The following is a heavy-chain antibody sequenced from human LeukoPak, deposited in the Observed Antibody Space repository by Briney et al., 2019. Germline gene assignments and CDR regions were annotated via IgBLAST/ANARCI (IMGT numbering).Heavy chain of an antibody. J-gene: IGHJ6*03. CDR2: IIPIFGTA. D-gene: IGHD6-19*01. V-gene: IGHV1-69*13. CDR1: GGTFSSYA. Sequence: ASVKVSCKASGGTFSSYAISWVRLAPGQGLEWMGGIIPIFGTANYAQKFQGRVTITADESTSTAYMELSSLRSEDTAVYYCARAPCSSGGSTNYYYYYYMDVWGKGTTVTVSS. CDR3: ARAPCSSGGSTNYYYYYYMDV.